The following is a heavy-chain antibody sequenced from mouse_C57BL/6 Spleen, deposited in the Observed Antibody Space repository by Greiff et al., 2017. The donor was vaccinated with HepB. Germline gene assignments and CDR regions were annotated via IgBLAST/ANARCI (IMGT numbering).Heavy chain of an antibody. V-gene: IGHV14-1*01. CDR2: IDPEDGDT. CDR1: GFNIKDYY. D-gene: IGHD1-1*01. CDR3: TQLILGSSSRMDY. J-gene: IGHJ4*01. Sequence: VQLQQSGAELVRPGASVKLSCTASGFNIKDYYMHWVKQRPEQGLEWIGRIDPEDGDTESAPKFPGKATMTADTSSNTAYLQLSSLTSEDTAFYYCTQLILGSSSRMDYWGQGTSVTVSS.